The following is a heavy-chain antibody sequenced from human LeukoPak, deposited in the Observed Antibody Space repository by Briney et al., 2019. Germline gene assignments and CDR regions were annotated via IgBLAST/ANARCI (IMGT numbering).Heavy chain of an antibody. Sequence: GASVKVSCKASGYTFTSYYMHWVRQAPGQGLEWMGIINPSGGSTSYAQKFQGRVTMTRDTSTSTVYMELSSLRSEDTAVYYCARGPLGWELMYYFDYWGQGTLVTVSS. CDR3: ARGPLGWELMYYFDY. J-gene: IGHJ4*02. CDR2: INPSGGST. D-gene: IGHD1-26*01. CDR1: GYTFTSYY. V-gene: IGHV1-46*01.